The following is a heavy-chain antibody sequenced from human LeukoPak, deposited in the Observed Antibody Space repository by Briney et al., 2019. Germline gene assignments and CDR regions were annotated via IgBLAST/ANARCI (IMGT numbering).Heavy chain of an antibody. CDR1: GYTFNAYH. CDR2: INPKNGET. CDR3: AIPQRGSANYYTDY. V-gene: IGHV1-2*04. J-gene: IGHJ4*02. D-gene: IGHD3-10*01. Sequence: ASVKVSCKTSGYTFNAYHIHWVRQAPGQRLEWVGWINPKNGETLYAPKFQGWVTMTTDTSINTAYMELSRLTFDDTAIYYCAIPQRGSANYYTDYWGQGTLVTVSS.